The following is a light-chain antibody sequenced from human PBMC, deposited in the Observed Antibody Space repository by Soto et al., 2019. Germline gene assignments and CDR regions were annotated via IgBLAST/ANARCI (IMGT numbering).Light chain of an antibody. CDR3: CSHGGIGTTWV. CDR2: EVI. J-gene: IGLJ3*02. Sequence: QSALTQPASVSGSPGQSITISCTATSSDFGTYNLVSWFQQHPDKAPKLIIYEVIKRPSGVSNRFSGSISGNTTSLTVSGLQAEDEATYVCCSHGGIGTTWVFGGGTKLTVL. CDR1: SSDFGTYNL. V-gene: IGLV2-23*02.